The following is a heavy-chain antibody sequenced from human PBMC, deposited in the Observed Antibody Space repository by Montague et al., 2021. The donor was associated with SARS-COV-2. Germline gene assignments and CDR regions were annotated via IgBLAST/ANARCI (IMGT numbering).Heavy chain of an antibody. CDR2: VYWDDDK. CDR1: GFSLSTSGVG. Sequence: PALVKPTQTLTLTCTFSGFSLSTSGVGAGWIRQPPGKALEWLALVYWDDDKRYSPSLKSRLTITKDTSKNQVVLTMANMDPVDTATYYCAHRPRRELLQGGYFQHWGPGTLVTVAS. D-gene: IGHD1-26*01. V-gene: IGHV2-5*02. CDR3: AHRPRRELLQGGYFQH. J-gene: IGHJ1*01.